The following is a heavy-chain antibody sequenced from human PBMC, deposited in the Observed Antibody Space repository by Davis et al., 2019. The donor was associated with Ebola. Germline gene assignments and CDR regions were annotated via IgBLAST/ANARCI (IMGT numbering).Heavy chain of an antibody. CDR1: GDSISSSNW. CDR2: ISQSGST. Sequence: SETLSLTCAVSGDSISSSNWWRWVRQPPGKGLEWIGEISQSGSTNYNPSLKSRVTISVDKSKNQFSLKLSSVTAADTAVYYCARGKIVVVPAALYYYYYGMDVWGQGTTVTVSS. CDR3: ARGKIVVVPAALYYYYYGMDV. D-gene: IGHD2-2*01. V-gene: IGHV4-4*02. J-gene: IGHJ6*02.